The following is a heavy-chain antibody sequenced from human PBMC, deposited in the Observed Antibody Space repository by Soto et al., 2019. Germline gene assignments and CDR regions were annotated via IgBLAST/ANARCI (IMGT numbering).Heavy chain of an antibody. V-gene: IGHV3-30-3*01. D-gene: IGHD2-15*01. CDR1: GFTFRSYV. J-gene: IGHJ6*02. CDR3: ARAGCDGGSCYTLVGLRYGMDV. Sequence: QVQLVESGGGVVQPGRSLRLSCVASGFTFRSYVMYWVRQAPGKGLEWVAVISYDGNNKYYADSVKGRFTISRDNSKNTLYLQINRLRAEDTAVYYCARAGCDGGSCYTLVGLRYGMDVWGQGTTVTVSS. CDR2: ISYDGNNK.